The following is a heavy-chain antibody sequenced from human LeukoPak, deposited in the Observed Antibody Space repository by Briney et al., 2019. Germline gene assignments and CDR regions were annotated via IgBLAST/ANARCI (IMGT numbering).Heavy chain of an antibody. Sequence: PGGSLRLSXAASGFTFSSYSMNWVRQAPGKGLEWVSYISSSSSTIYYADSVKGRFTISRDNAKNSLYLQMNSLRAEDTAVYYCARDEDIVVVPAAVDYWGQGTLVTVSS. CDR3: ARDEDIVVVPAAVDY. D-gene: IGHD2-2*01. V-gene: IGHV3-48*01. CDR2: ISSSSSTI. J-gene: IGHJ4*02. CDR1: GFTFSSYS.